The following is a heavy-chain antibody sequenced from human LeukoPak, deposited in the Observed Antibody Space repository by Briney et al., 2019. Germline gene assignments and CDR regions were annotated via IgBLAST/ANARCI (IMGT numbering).Heavy chain of an antibody. CDR1: GFTFSSYG. CDR3: AVPAAIGSMTPFDY. V-gene: IGHV3-30*02. CDR2: IRYDGSNK. J-gene: IGHJ4*02. D-gene: IGHD2-2*02. Sequence: GGSLRLSCAASGFTFSSYGMHWVRQAPGKGLEWVAFIRYDGSNKYYADSVKGRFTISRDNSKNTLYLQMNSLRAEDTAVYYCAVPAAIGSMTPFDYWGQGTLVTVSS.